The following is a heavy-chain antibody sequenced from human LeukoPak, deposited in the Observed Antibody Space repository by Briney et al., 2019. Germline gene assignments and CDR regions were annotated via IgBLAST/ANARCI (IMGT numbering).Heavy chain of an antibody. J-gene: IGHJ6*03. Sequence: GGSLRLSCAASGFTFTTYGMHWVRQAPGKGLEWVAFIASDGSYDYYADSVKGRFTISRDNSKNTLYLQMNSLRAEDTAVYYCAKAHSSSSHYYYYMDVWGKGTTVTVSS. CDR3: AKAHSSSSHYYYYMDV. CDR1: GFTFTTYG. CDR2: IASDGSYD. V-gene: IGHV3-30*02. D-gene: IGHD6-6*01.